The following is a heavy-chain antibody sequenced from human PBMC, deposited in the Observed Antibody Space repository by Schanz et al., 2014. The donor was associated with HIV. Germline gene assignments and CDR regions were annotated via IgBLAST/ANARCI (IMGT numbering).Heavy chain of an antibody. CDR2: IYYSGNT. CDR3: AREDVSNWSFDL. J-gene: IGHJ2*01. CDR1: GGPIISGVYY. V-gene: IGHV4-31*03. D-gene: IGHD3-10*02. Sequence: QVQLQESGPGLVRPSETLPLTSTVSGGPIISGVYYWTWIRQHPGKGLEWIGYIYYSGNTHYNPSLRGRLTISVDTSKNQFSLEVNSVTAADTAVYYCAREDVSNWSFDLWGRGTLVSVSS.